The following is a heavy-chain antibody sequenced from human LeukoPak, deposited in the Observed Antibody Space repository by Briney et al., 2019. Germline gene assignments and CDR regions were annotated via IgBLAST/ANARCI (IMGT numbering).Heavy chain of an antibody. D-gene: IGHD3-16*01. CDR2: ISAYNGNT. J-gene: IGHJ4*02. V-gene: IGHV1-18*01. Sequence: ASVKVSCKASGYTFTSYGISWVRHAPGQGLEWMGWISAYNGNTNYAQKLQGLATMTTNTSTSTAYIELRTLRSDDTAVYYCARESKQGDLDYWGQGTLVTVSS. CDR3: ARESKQGDLDY. CDR1: GYTFTSYG.